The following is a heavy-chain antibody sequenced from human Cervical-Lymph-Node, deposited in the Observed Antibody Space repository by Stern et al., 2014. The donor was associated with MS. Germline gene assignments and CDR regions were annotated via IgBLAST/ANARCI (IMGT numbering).Heavy chain of an antibody. CDR1: GFTFSSPW. Sequence: EMQLVESGGGLVQPGGSLRLSCVASGFTFSSPWMSWVRPAPGKGLEWVANIKQDGSEKCYVDSVNGRFTISRDNAKNSQYLQMNSLTVEDTAVYYCVRDFASSYYDSSGYLLPRFYNWGQGTLVTVSS. J-gene: IGHJ4*02. D-gene: IGHD3-22*01. CDR3: VRDFASSYYDSSGYLLPRFYN. V-gene: IGHV3-7*01. CDR2: IKQDGSEK.